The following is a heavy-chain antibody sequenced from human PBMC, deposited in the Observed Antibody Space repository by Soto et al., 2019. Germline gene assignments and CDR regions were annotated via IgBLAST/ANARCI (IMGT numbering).Heavy chain of an antibody. CDR1: GYKFTGYG. V-gene: IGHV1-18*01. D-gene: IGHD6-19*01. Sequence: ASVKVSCKASGYKFTGYGIGWVRQAPGQGLEWMGWISAYNGNPSYAQKFQGRVTMTTDTSTSTAYMELRRLRADDTAVYFCARVFRLAVESSCFDDWGQGTLVTVSS. CDR3: ARVFRLAVESSCFDD. CDR2: ISAYNGNP. J-gene: IGHJ4*02.